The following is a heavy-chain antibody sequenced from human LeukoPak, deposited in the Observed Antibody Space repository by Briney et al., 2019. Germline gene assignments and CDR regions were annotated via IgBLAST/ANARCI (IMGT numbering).Heavy chain of an antibody. CDR2: IKQDGSQK. J-gene: IGHJ4*02. D-gene: IGHD3-3*01. Sequence: PGGSLRLSCVVSGSTYSSYWMSWVRQAPGKGLEWVANIKQDGSQKYYVDPVEGRFTISRDNAKKSLYLQMNSLRAEDTAVYYCAREIRELRFLGTGAYYFDYWGQGTLVTVSS. V-gene: IGHV3-7*01. CDR1: GSTYSSYW. CDR3: AREIRELRFLGTGAYYFDY.